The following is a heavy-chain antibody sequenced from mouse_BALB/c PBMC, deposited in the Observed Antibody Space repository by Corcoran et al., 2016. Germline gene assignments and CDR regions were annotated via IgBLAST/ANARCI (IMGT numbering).Heavy chain of an antibody. D-gene: IGHD1-1*01. J-gene: IGHJ3*01. CDR2: IFPGSGNT. CDR1: GYSFTSYY. Sequence: QVQLQQSGPELVKPGASVKISCQASGYSFTSYYIHWVQQRPGQGLERIGWIFPGSGNTKYNEKFKGKATLTADTSSSTAYMQLSSLTSEDSAVYFCARSSWAYWGQGTLVTVSA. V-gene: IGHV1-66*01. CDR3: ARSSWAY.